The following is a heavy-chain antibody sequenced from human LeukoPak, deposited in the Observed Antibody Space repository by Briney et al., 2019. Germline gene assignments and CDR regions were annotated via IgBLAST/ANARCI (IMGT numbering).Heavy chain of an antibody. J-gene: IGHJ4*02. D-gene: IGHD1-26*01. Sequence: GGSLRLSCAASGFTFSSYAMSWVRQAPGKGLEWVANIKPEGNEKFYVDSVKGRFTISRDNANNSVFLQMNSLRAEDTAVYYCARDGIDYWGQGTLVTVSS. V-gene: IGHV3-7*04. CDR1: GFTFSSYA. CDR3: ARDGIDY. CDR2: IKPEGNEK.